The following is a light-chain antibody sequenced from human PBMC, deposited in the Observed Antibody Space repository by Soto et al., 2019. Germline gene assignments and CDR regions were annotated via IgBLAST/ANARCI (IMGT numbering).Light chain of an antibody. CDR2: WAS. J-gene: IGKJ4*01. CDR3: QQYYTAPLT. V-gene: IGKV4-1*01. Sequence: DIVMTQSPDSLAVSLGERATINCKSSQSVLYSSNNKNYLAWYQQKPGQPPKLLIYWASTRESGVPDRFSGSGSGTDVTLTISSLQAEDVAVYSCQQYYTAPLTVGGGTKVEIK. CDR1: QSVLYSSNNKNY.